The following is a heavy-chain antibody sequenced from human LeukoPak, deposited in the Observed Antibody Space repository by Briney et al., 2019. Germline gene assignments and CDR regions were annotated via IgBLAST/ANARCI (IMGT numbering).Heavy chain of an antibody. CDR1: GGTFSSYA. Sequence: SVKVSCKASGGTFSSYAISWVRQAPGQGLEWMGGIIPIFGTANYAQRFQGRVTITTDESTSTAYMELSSLRSEDTAVYYCARARGIQLNWFDPWGQGTLVTVSS. J-gene: IGHJ5*02. D-gene: IGHD3-16*01. CDR3: ARARGIQLNWFDP. V-gene: IGHV1-69*05. CDR2: IIPIFGTA.